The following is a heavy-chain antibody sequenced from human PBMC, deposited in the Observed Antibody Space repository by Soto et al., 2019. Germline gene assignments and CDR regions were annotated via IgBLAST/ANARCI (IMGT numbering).Heavy chain of an antibody. D-gene: IGHD1-1*01. Sequence: QVNLVQSGAXXXKPGASVXXXXKGSGYTFTSYGIAWVRQAPGQGLEWMGWISAHNDNTNYAQKVQGRVTVTRDTSTSTAYMELRNLRSDDTAVYYCARGRYGDYWGQGALVTVSS. CDR3: ARGRYGDY. CDR2: ISAHNDNT. V-gene: IGHV1-18*01. J-gene: IGHJ4*02. CDR1: GYTFTSYG.